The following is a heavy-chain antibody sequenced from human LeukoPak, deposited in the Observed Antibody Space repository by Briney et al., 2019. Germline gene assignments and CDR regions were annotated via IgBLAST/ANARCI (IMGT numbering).Heavy chain of an antibody. D-gene: IGHD3-9*01. CDR1: GFTFSSYA. Sequence: GGSLRLSCAASGFTFSSYAMSWVRQAPGKGLEWVSAISGSGGSTYYADSVKGRFTISRDNSKNTLYLQMNSLRAEDTAVYYCAKDLPGGCYNVGQDAFDIRGQGTMVTVSS. J-gene: IGHJ3*02. CDR3: AKDLPGGCYNVGQDAFDI. CDR2: ISGSGGST. V-gene: IGHV3-23*01.